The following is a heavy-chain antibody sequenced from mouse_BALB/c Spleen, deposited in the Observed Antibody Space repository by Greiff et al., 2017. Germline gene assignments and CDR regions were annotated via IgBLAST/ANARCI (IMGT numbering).Heavy chain of an antibody. CDR1: GFTFNTYA. CDR3: VRQGSWDLYYYAMDY. J-gene: IGHJ4*01. CDR2: IRSKSNNYAT. Sequence: EVKLMESGGGLVQPKGSLKLSCAASGFTFNTYAMNWVRQAPGKGLEWVARIRSKSNNYATYYADSVKDRFTISRDDSQSMLYLQMNNLKTEDTAMYYCVRQGSWDLYYYAMDYWGQGTSVTVSS. D-gene: IGHD4-1*01. V-gene: IGHV10-1*02.